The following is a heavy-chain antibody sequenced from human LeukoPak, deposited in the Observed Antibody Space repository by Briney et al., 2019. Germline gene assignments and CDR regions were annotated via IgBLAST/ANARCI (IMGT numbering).Heavy chain of an antibody. CDR3: AKHQHSSSWYPQDY. J-gene: IGHJ4*02. Sequence: GGSLRLSCAASGFTFSSYAMSWVRQAPGKGLEWVSAISGSGGSTYYADSVKGRFTISRDNSKNTLYLQMNSLRAEDTAVYYCAKHQHSSSWYPQDYWGQGTLVTVSS. V-gene: IGHV3-23*01. D-gene: IGHD6-13*01. CDR2: ISGSGGST. CDR1: GFTFSSYA.